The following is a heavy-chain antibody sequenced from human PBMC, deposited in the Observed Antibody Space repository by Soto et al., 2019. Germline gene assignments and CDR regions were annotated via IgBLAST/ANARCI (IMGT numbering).Heavy chain of an antibody. V-gene: IGHV5-51*01. CDR2: IYPGDSDT. Sequence: GESLKISCNGSGYSFTSYWIGWVRQMPWKGLEWMGIIYPGDSDTRYSPSFQGQVTISADKSISTAYLQWSSLKASDTAMYYCVKVAKSGVVIEYFDSWGQGSLVTVSS. J-gene: IGHJ4*02. CDR1: GYSFTSYW. CDR3: VKVAKSGVVIEYFDS. D-gene: IGHD3-3*01.